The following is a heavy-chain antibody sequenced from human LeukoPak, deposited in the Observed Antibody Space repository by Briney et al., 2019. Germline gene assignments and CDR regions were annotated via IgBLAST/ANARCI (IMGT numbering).Heavy chain of an antibody. CDR3: ARSSGGYYYYYYYMDV. Sequence: PSETLSLTCTVSGGSISSSSYYWGWIRQPPGKGLEWIGNIYHSGSTYYNPSLKSRVTISVDTSKNQFSLKLSSVTAADTAVYYCARSSGGYYYYYYYMDVWGKGTTVTVSS. D-gene: IGHD5-12*01. V-gene: IGHV4-39*07. CDR1: GGSISSSSYY. J-gene: IGHJ6*03. CDR2: IYHSGST.